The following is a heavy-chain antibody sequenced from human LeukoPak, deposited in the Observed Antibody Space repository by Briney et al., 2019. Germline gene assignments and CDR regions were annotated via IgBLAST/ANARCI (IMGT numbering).Heavy chain of an antibody. CDR1: GFTFNNYW. CDR3: ARDKASGSSYGSSFHF. Sequence: GGSLRLSCAASGFTFNNYWMTWVRQGPGKGLEWVAQIKEDGSEKYYVDSVRGRFTISRDNAKSSLYLQMNSLRVEDTALYYCARDKASGSSYGSSFHFWGQGTMVTVSS. D-gene: IGHD1-26*01. CDR2: IKEDGSEK. J-gene: IGHJ3*01. V-gene: IGHV3-7*01.